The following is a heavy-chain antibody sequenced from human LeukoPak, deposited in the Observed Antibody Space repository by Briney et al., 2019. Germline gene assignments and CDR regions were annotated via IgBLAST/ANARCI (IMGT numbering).Heavy chain of an antibody. V-gene: IGHV1-2*02. J-gene: IGHJ4*02. Sequence: ASVKVSCKASGYTFTGYYMHWVRQAPGQGLEWMGWINPNSGGTNYAQKFQGRVTMTRDTSISTAYMELSRLRSDDTAVYYCARAAYDYGDSLDYWGQGTLVTVFS. CDR3: ARAAYDYGDSLDY. CDR2: INPNSGGT. D-gene: IGHD4-17*01. CDR1: GYTFTGYY.